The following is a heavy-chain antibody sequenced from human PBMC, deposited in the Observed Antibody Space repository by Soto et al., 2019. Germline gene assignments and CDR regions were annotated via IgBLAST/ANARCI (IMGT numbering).Heavy chain of an antibody. CDR1: LFTFSSYW. CDR2: INSDGSST. V-gene: IGHV3-74*01. Sequence: SLRLSCSASLFTFSSYWMHWVLNTPFKLLVWVSRINSDGSSTSYADSVKGRFTISRDNAKNTLYLQMNSLRAEDTAVYYCARTPPNSGWYYYYGMEVWGQGTTVTVSS. D-gene: IGHD6-19*01. CDR3: ARTPPNSGWYYYYGMEV. J-gene: IGHJ6*02.